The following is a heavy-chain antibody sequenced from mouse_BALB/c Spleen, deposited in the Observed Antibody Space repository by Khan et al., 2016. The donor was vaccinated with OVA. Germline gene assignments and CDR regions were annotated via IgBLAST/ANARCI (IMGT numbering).Heavy chain of an antibody. CDR2: INPSTGYT. CDR1: GYTFINYW. Sequence: QVQLQQSGAELAKPGASVKMSCKASGYTFINYWILWVKQRPGQGLEWIGYINPSTGYTEYNQNFKDKATLTADKSSSTAYMQLSSLTSEDSAFYYGARRGLRWDFDYWGQGTTLTGSS. D-gene: IGHD1-1*01. V-gene: IGHV1-7*01. CDR3: ARRGLRWDFDY. J-gene: IGHJ2*01.